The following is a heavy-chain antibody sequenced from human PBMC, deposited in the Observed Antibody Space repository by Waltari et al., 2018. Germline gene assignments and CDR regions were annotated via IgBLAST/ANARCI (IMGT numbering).Heavy chain of an antibody. V-gene: IGHV3-48*01. Sequence: EVQLVESGGGLVQPGGSLRLSCAASGFTFSSYSMNWVRQAPGKGLEWVSYISSSSSTIYYADSVKGRFTISRDNAKNSLYLQMNSLRAEDTAVYYCARAPLLTMIVYWGQGTLVTVSS. CDR1: GFTFSSYS. CDR2: ISSSSSTI. CDR3: ARAPLLTMIVY. J-gene: IGHJ4*02. D-gene: IGHD3-22*01.